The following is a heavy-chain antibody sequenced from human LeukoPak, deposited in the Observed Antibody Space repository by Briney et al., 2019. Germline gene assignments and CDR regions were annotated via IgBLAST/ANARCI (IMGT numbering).Heavy chain of an antibody. V-gene: IGHV3-15*01. D-gene: IGHD3-9*01. Sequence: KPGGSLRLSCAASGFTFSNAWMSWVRQAPGKGLEWVGRIKSKTDGGTTDYAAPVKGRFTISRDDSKNTLYLQMNSLRAEDTAVYYCAKDRQSGYDILKHWGQGTLVTVSS. J-gene: IGHJ4*02. CDR2: IKSKTDGGTT. CDR1: GFTFSNAW. CDR3: AKDRQSGYDILKH.